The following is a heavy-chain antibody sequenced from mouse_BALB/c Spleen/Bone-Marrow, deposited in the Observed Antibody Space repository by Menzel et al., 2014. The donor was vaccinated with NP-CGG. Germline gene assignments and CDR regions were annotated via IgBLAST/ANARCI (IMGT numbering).Heavy chain of an antibody. CDR3: ASYRYGWYFDV. Sequence: VHVKQSGAELVKLGASVKLSCTASGLNIKDTYMHWVKQRPEQGLEWIGRIDPANGNTKYDLKFQGKATITADTSSNTAPLQLNSLTSEDTAVYYCASYRYGWYFDVWGAGTTVTVSS. V-gene: IGHV14-3*02. D-gene: IGHD2-12*01. J-gene: IGHJ1*01. CDR2: IDPANGNT. CDR1: GLNIKDTY.